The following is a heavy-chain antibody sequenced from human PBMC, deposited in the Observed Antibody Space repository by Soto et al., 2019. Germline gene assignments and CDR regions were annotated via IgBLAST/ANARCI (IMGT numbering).Heavy chain of an antibody. D-gene: IGHD2-2*01. V-gene: IGHV1-2*02. CDR3: ARGDRGVVVPAAMTSDY. CDR1: GYTFTGYY. J-gene: IGHJ4*02. Sequence: QVQLVQSGAEVKKPGASVKVSCKASGYTFTGYYMHWVRQAPGQGLEWMGWINPNSGGTNYAQKLQGRVTMTRDTSISTAYMELSRLRSDDTAVYYCARGDRGVVVPAAMTSDYWGQGTLVTVSS. CDR2: INPNSGGT.